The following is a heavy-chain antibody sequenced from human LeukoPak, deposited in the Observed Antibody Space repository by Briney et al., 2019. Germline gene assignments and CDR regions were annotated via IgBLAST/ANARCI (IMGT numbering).Heavy chain of an antibody. D-gene: IGHD5-24*01. Sequence: ASVKVSCKASGYTFSSYGINWVRQAPGEGLEWMGWISAYNGNTKYAQKFQGRVTMTRDTSTSTVYMELSSLRSEDTAVYYCARSGLEMATIGTEFDYWGQGTLVTVSS. V-gene: IGHV1-18*01. CDR3: ARSGLEMATIGTEFDY. CDR1: GYTFSSYG. J-gene: IGHJ4*02. CDR2: ISAYNGNT.